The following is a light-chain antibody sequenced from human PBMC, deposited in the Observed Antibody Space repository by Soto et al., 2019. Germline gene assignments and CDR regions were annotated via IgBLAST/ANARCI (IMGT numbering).Light chain of an antibody. CDR1: QSISSY. V-gene: IGKV1-39*01. CDR2: AAS. J-gene: IGKJ4*01. CDR3: QQSYGTPLT. Sequence: DIQMTQSPSSLSASVGDRVTITCRASQSISSYLNWYQQKPGKAPKLLIYAASSLQSGVPSRFSGSASVTXXXXXIXXXXRXDIATYYXQQSYGTPLTFGGGTKVEIK.